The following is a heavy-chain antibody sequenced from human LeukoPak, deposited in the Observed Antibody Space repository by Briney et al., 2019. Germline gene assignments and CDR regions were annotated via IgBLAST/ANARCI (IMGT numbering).Heavy chain of an antibody. D-gene: IGHD3-22*01. CDR3: ARLRDSSGYYGVDY. J-gene: IGHJ4*02. CDR1: DDSITMYY. CDR2: VDHTGST. V-gene: IGHV4-59*01. Sequence: SETLSLTCSVSDDSITMYYWTWIRQPPGKGLEWIGYVDHTGSTNFNPSLNGRVSISRDTTNNLFSLRLRSVTAADTAVYYCARLRDSSGYYGVDYWGQGTLVTVSS.